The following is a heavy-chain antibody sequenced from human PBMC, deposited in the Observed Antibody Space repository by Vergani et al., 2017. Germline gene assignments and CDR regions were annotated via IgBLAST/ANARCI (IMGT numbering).Heavy chain of an antibody. J-gene: IGHJ5*02. V-gene: IGHV3-48*02. Sequence: EVQLLESGGDLVQPGGSLRLSCAASGFPFSSYSMNWVRQAPGKGLEWVSYISSSSSTIYYADSVKGRFTISRDNAKNSLYLQMNSLRDEYTAVYYCARDAITMIVSGLHWFDPWGQGTLVTVSS. CDR1: GFPFSSYS. D-gene: IGHD3-22*01. CDR2: ISSSSSTI. CDR3: ARDAITMIVSGLHWFDP.